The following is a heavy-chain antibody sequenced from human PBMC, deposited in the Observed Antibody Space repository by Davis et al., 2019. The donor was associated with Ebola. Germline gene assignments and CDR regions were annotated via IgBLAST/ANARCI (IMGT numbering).Heavy chain of an antibody. CDR2: INPSGGST. J-gene: IGHJ6*02. CDR3: ARLPALSIAARRNYYYYGMDV. V-gene: IGHV1-46*01. Sequence: AASVKVSCKASGYTFTSYYMHWVRQAPGQGLEWMGIINPSGGSTSYAQKLQGRVTMTTDTSTSTAYMELRSLRSDDTAVYYCARLPALSIAARRNYYYYGMDVWGQGTTVTVSS. CDR1: GYTFTSYY. D-gene: IGHD6-6*01.